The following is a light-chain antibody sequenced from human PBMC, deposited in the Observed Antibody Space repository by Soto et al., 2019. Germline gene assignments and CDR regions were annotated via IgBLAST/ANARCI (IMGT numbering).Light chain of an antibody. Sequence: QSALTQPASVSGSPGQSITISCTGTSRDVGGYNYVSWYQQHPGKAPKLMIYDVSNRPSGVSNRFYGSKSGNTASLTISGLQADDEADYYFSSYTSSSTLVFGGGTKLTVL. J-gene: IGLJ2*01. V-gene: IGLV2-14*01. CDR1: SRDVGGYNY. CDR2: DVS. CDR3: SSYTSSSTLV.